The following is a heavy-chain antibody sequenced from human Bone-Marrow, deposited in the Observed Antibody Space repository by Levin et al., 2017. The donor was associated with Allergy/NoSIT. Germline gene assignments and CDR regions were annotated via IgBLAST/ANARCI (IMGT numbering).Heavy chain of an antibody. CDR3: ATSAFRGMASRHYYKSYYIDV. V-gene: IGHV4-31*03. D-gene: IGHD6-6*01. CDR1: GGSISSGGYY. Sequence: SETLSLTCTVSGGSISSGGYYWSWIRQHPVKGLEWIGYIYYNGNTYYNPSLKSRVTMSVDTSKNQFSLKLSAVTAADTAVYYCATSAFRGMASRHYYKSYYIDVWSRGTTVTVSS. J-gene: IGHJ6*03. CDR2: IYYNGNT.